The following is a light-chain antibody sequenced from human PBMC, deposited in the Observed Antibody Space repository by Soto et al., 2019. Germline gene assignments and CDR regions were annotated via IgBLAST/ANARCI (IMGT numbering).Light chain of an antibody. Sequence: EMVLTQSPATLSLSPGGRATLSCRASQSVSLSLAWYQQKPGQAPRLLIYDASKRASGFPARFSGSGSGTDFTLTISSLEPEDFAVYYCQERTGWPPWTFGQGTKVEIE. CDR2: DAS. CDR1: QSVSLS. CDR3: QERTGWPPWT. V-gene: IGKV3-11*01. J-gene: IGKJ1*01.